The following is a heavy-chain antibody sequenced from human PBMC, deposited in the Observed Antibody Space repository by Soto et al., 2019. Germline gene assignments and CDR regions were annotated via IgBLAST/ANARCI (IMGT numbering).Heavy chain of an antibody. CDR3: AKGGGIVVVVTNFDY. J-gene: IGHJ4*02. CDR1: GFTFSSYA. V-gene: IGHV3-23*01. Sequence: GGSLRLSCAASGFTFSSYAMSWVRQAPGKGLEWVSAISGSGGSTYYADSVKGRFTISRDNSKNTLYLQMNSLRAEDTAVYYCAKGGGIVVVVTNFDYWGPGPLVAVSS. D-gene: IGHD3-22*01. CDR2: ISGSGGST.